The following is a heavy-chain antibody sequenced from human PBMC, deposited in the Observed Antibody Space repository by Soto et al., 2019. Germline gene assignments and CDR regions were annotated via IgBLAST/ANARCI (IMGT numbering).Heavy chain of an antibody. CDR1: GGSISSYY. Sequence: SETLSLTCTVSGGSISSYYWSWIRQPAGKGLEWIGRIYTSGSTNYNPSLKSRVTMSVDTSKNQFSLKLSSVTAADTAVYYCARSVVVVAATPPSWFDPWGQGXLVTVYS. V-gene: IGHV4-4*07. D-gene: IGHD2-15*01. CDR2: IYTSGST. J-gene: IGHJ5*02. CDR3: ARSVVVVAATPPSWFDP.